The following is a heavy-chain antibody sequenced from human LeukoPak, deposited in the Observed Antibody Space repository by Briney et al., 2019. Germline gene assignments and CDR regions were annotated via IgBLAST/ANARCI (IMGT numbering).Heavy chain of an antibody. D-gene: IGHD6-13*01. Sequence: ASVKVSCKASGYTFTGYYMHRVRQAPGQGLEWMGRIIPILGIANYAQKFQGRVTITADKSTSTAYMELSSLRSEDTAVYYCARVGSSRRDVWGQGTTVTVSS. CDR2: IIPILGIA. CDR3: ARVGSSRRDV. CDR1: GYTFTGYY. V-gene: IGHV1-69*04. J-gene: IGHJ6*02.